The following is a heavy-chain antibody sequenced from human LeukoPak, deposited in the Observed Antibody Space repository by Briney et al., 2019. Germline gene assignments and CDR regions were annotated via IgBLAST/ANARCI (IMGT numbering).Heavy chain of an antibody. D-gene: IGHD2-15*01. CDR2: ISWDGGST. V-gene: IGHV3-43*01. J-gene: IGHJ4*02. CDR1: GFTFDDYT. CDR3: APLGGMREFDY. Sequence: GGSLRLSCAASGFTFDDYTMHWVRQAPGKGLEWVSLISWDGGSTYYADSVKGRFTISRDNSKNSLYLQMNSLRTEDTALYYCAPLGGMREFDYWGQGTLVTVSS.